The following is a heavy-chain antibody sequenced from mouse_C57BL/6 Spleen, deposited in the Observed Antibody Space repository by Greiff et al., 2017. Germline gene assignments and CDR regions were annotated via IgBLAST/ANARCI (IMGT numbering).Heavy chain of an antibody. D-gene: IGHD2-14*01. CDR1: GYTFTSYG. Sequence: VKLMESGAELARPGASVKLSCKASGYTFTSYGISWVKQRTGQGLEWIGEIYPRSGNTYYNEKFKGKATLTADKSSSTAYMELRSLTSEDSAVYFCARGEYDDYYAMDYSGQGTSVTVSS. CDR3: ARGEYDDYYAMDY. V-gene: IGHV1-81*01. CDR2: IYPRSGNT. J-gene: IGHJ4*01.